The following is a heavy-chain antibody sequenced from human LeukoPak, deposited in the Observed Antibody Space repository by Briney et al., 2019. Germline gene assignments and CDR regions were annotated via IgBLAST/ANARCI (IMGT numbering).Heavy chain of an antibody. CDR1: GFTSSSYG. CDR2: ISYDGSNK. CDR3: AKFRTSRRGTYYDFWSGYAKDYYYYGMDV. Sequence: GGSLRLSCAASGFTSSSYGMHWVRQAPGKGLEWVAVISYDGSNKYYADSVKGRFTISRDNSKNTLYLQMNSLRAEDTAVYYCAKFRTSRRGTYYDFWSGYAKDYYYYGMDVWGQGTTVTVSS. J-gene: IGHJ6*02. D-gene: IGHD3-3*01. V-gene: IGHV3-30*18.